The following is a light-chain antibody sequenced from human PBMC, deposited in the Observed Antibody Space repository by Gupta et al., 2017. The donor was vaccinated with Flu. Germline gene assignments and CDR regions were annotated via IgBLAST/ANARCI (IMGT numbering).Light chain of an antibody. CDR3: MHALQTPLT. V-gene: IGKV2-28*01. CDR2: VGS. J-gene: IGKJ5*01. Sequence: EIVMSQAPVSMPVTPGEPASISCRSSQSLLHSTGFNYLDWYLQKPGQSPQLLIFVGSNRASGVPDRFSGNGSGTDFTLKISRVEAEDVGIYYCMHALQTPLTFGLGTRLEIK. CDR1: QSLLHSTGFNY.